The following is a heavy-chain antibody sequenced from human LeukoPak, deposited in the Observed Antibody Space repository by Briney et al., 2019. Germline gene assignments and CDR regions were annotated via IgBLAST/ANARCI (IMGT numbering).Heavy chain of an antibody. J-gene: IGHJ4*02. CDR1: GFTFSSYS. CDR3: ATHSSSWYDPPSFDY. V-gene: IGHV3-21*01. D-gene: IGHD6-13*01. Sequence: PGGSLRLSCAASGFTFSSYSMNWVRQAPGEGLEWVSSISSSSSYIYYADSVKGRFTISRDNSKNTLYLQMNSLRAEDTAVYYCATHSSSWYDPPSFDYWGQGTLVTVSS. CDR2: ISSSSSYI.